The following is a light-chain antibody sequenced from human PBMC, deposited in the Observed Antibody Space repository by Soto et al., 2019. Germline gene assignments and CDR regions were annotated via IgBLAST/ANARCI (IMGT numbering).Light chain of an antibody. CDR2: GNS. Sequence: QSVLTQPPSVSGAPGQRVTISCTGSSSNIGAGYDVHWYQQLPGTAPKVLIYGNSNRPSGVPDRFSGSKSGTSASLAITWLQAEDEADYYCQSYDSSLSGSVFGGGTKLTVL. CDR3: QSYDSSLSGSV. J-gene: IGLJ2*01. CDR1: SSNIGAGYD. V-gene: IGLV1-40*01.